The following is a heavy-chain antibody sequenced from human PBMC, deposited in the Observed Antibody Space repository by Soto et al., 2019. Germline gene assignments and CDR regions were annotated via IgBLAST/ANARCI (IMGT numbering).Heavy chain of an antibody. CDR2: ITNDGNYE. CDR1: GFSFSSYG. D-gene: IGHD2-2*01. Sequence: VQLAESGGGVVQPGRSLRLSCVASGFSFSSYGMSWVRQAPGKGLEWVAVITNDGNYEFYADSVQGLFTISRDNSKNTLHLPMNSLKLEDTALYFCVKGRGANCRDPTCYMFDSLCQGNLVTVS. J-gene: IGHJ4*02. V-gene: IGHV3-30*18. CDR3: VKGRGANCRDPTCYMFDS.